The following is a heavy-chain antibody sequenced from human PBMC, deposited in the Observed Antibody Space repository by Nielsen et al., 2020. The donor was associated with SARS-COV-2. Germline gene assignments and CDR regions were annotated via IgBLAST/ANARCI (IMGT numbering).Heavy chain of an antibody. Sequence: GESLKISCAASGFTFSSYGMHWVRQAPGKGLEWVAVIWYDGSNKYYADSVKGRFTISRDNSKNTLYLQMNSLRAEDTAVYYCATGKHDYYDSTIFDYWGQGTLVTVSS. J-gene: IGHJ4*02. V-gene: IGHV3-33*01. CDR3: ATGKHDYYDSTIFDY. D-gene: IGHD3-22*01. CDR1: GFTFSSYG. CDR2: IWYDGSNK.